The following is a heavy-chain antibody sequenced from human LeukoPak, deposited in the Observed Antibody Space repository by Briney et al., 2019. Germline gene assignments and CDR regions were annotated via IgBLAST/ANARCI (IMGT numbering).Heavy chain of an antibody. CDR2: IYHSGST. Sequence: PSETLSLTCTVSDYSVSSDYYWGWIRQPPGKGLEWIGSIYHSGSTYYNPSLKSRVTISIDTSKNQFSLKLSSVTAADTAVYYCARDLVNYDILTGYYSRNWYFDLWGRGTLVTVSS. CDR3: ARDLVNYDILTGYYSRNWYFDL. CDR1: DYSVSSDYY. J-gene: IGHJ2*01. V-gene: IGHV4-38-2*02. D-gene: IGHD3-9*01.